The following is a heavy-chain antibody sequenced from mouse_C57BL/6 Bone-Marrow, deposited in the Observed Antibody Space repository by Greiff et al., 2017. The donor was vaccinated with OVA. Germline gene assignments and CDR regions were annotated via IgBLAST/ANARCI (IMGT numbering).Heavy chain of an antibody. J-gene: IGHJ2*01. CDR2: IRNKANGYTT. CDR3: ARSTTVLPFDY. CDR1: GFTFTDYY. Sequence: EVKLVESGGGLVQPGGSLSLSCAASGFTFTDYYMSWVRQPPGKALEWLGFIRNKANGYTTEYSASVKGRFTISRDNSQSILYLQMNALRAEDSATYYCARSTTVLPFDYWGQGTTLTVSS. V-gene: IGHV7-3*01. D-gene: IGHD1-1*01.